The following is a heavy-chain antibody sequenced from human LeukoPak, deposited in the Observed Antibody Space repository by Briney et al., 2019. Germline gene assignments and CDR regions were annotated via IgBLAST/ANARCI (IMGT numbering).Heavy chain of an antibody. CDR2: ISGCNGNT. J-gene: IGHJ3*02. V-gene: IGHV1-18*01. Sequence: ASVKVSCKASGYTFTSYGISWVRQAPGQGLEWMGWISGCNGNTNSAQKLQGRVSMTTDTSTSTAYMELRSLRPDDTAVYYCARDRSPDFWSGDYRDAFDIWGQGTMVTVSS. CDR1: GYTFTSYG. D-gene: IGHD3-3*01. CDR3: ARDRSPDFWSGDYRDAFDI.